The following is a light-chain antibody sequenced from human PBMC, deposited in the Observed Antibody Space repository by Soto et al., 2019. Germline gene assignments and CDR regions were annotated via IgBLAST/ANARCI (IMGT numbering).Light chain of an antibody. V-gene: IGLV1-44*01. CDR2: SNN. CDR3: AAWDDSLNGYV. CDR1: SSNIGSNT. Sequence: QSVLTQPPSASGTPGQRVTISCSGSSSNIGSNTVNWYQQLPGTAPNLPIYSNNQRPSGVPDRFSGSKSGTSASLAISGLQSEDEADYYCAAWDDSLNGYVFGTGTKLTVL. J-gene: IGLJ1*01.